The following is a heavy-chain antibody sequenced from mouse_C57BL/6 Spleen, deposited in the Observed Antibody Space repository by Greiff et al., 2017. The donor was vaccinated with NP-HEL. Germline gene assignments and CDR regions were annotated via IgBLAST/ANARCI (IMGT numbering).Heavy chain of an antibody. V-gene: IGHV5-17*01. J-gene: IGHJ4*01. CDR3: ARYDFQYYYARDY. CDR2: ISSGSSTI. Sequence: EVNLVESGGGLVKPGGSLKLSCAASGFTFSDYGMHWVRQAPEKGLEWVAYISSGSSTIYYADTVKGRFTISRDNAKNTLFLQMNSLRSEDTAMYYCARYDFQYYYARDYWGQGTSVTVSS. D-gene: IGHD2-4*01. CDR1: GFTFSDYG.